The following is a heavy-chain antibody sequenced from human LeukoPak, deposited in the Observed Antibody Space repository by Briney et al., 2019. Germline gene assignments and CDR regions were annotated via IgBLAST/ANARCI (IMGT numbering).Heavy chain of an antibody. CDR1: GFTFSSYS. Sequence: GGSLRLSCAASGFTFSSYSMNWVRQAPGKGLEWVSSISSSSSYIYYVDSVKGRFTISRDNAKNSLYLQMNSLRAEDTAVYYCARVLNSVPNDYWGQGTLVTVSS. CDR2: ISSSSSYI. V-gene: IGHV3-21*01. J-gene: IGHJ4*02. CDR3: ARVLNSVPNDY. D-gene: IGHD4-23*01.